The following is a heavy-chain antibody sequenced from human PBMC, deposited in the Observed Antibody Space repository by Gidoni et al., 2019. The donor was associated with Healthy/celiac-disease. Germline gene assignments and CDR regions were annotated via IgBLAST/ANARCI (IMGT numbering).Heavy chain of an antibody. CDR2: ISSSSSYI. CDR3: ARERTVAGTSYYYYYGMDV. D-gene: IGHD6-19*01. J-gene: IGHJ6*02. Sequence: EVQMVESGGGLVKHGGSLRRYCAASGLSFSSYSMNWVRQAPVKGLELVSSISSSSSYIYYSASVKGRFTISRDNANNSLYLQMNSLRAEDTAVYYCARERTVAGTSYYYYYGMDVWGQGTTVTVSS. CDR1: GLSFSSYS. V-gene: IGHV3-21*01.